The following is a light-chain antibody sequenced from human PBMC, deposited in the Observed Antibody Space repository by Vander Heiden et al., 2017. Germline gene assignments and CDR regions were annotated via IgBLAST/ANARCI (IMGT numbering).Light chain of an antibody. V-gene: IGKV3-11*01. CDR1: HSVSSY. CDR3: QQRYIWPPFT. CDR2: DAS. Sequence: TVFTHSSATLSLSPGERDTHSCRASHSVSSYLASYKQKPGQTPRLLIYDASKSATGIPARFSGSGSGTDLPLTISSLEPEDFAVSYCQQRYIWPPFTFGPGTNVDI. J-gene: IGKJ3*01.